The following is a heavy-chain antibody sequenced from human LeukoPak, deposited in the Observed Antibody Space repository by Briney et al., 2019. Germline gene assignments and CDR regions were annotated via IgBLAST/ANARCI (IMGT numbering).Heavy chain of an antibody. CDR2: ISYDGTNK. CDR1: GFTFSTYA. V-gene: IGHV3-30*04. CDR3: ARDGGTGYTSSSLWRIEY. Sequence: GGSLRLSCAASGFTFSTYAMHWVRQAPGKGLEWVAVISYDGTNKYYADSVKGRFTISRDNSKNTVYLQMNSLRDGDTAVYYCARDGGTGYTSSSLWRIEYWGQGTLVTVSS. D-gene: IGHD6-13*01. J-gene: IGHJ4*02.